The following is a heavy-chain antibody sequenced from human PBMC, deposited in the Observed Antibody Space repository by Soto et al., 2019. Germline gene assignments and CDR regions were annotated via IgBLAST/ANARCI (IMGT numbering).Heavy chain of an antibody. CDR1: GGSFSGYY. J-gene: IGHJ6*03. CDR3: ARKGYYYYYYMDV. Sequence: PSDTLSLTCAVYGGSFSGYYWSWIRQPPGKGLEWIGEINHSGSTNYNPSLKSRVTISVDTSKNQFSLKLSSVTAADTAVYYCARKGYYYYYYMDVWGKGTTVTVSS. V-gene: IGHV4-34*01. CDR2: INHSGST.